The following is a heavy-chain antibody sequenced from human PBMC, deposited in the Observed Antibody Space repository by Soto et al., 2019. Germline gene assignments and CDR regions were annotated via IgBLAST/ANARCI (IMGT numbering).Heavy chain of an antibody. CDR1: GYTFNRHG. J-gene: IGHJ4*02. V-gene: IGHV1-18*04. Sequence: QVRLVQSGGEVKKPGASVKVSCKASGYTFNRHGITWVRQAPGQGLEWMGWISGYNGDINYEQKFQGRVTLSSDTVTSTVYLELKSLRFDDTAVYYCARVRIVGAREIDFWGQGTLVTVSS. D-gene: IGHD1-26*01. CDR2: ISGYNGDI. CDR3: ARVRIVGAREIDF.